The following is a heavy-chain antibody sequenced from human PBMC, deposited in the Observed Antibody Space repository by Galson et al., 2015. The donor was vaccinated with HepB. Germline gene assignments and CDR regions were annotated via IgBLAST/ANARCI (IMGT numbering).Heavy chain of an antibody. CDR1: GYTFADYY. Sequence: SVKVSCKASGYTFADYYVHWVRQAPGQGLEWMGWINPNTGDTNYRQKFYGCVTMTRDTSIRTAYMELRRLSSDDAAGYYCVRGSWTGYYPTDFDYWGQGTLVTVSS. V-gene: IGHV1-2*04. CDR3: VRGSWTGYYPTDFDY. J-gene: IGHJ4*02. CDR2: INPNTGDT. D-gene: IGHD3/OR15-3a*01.